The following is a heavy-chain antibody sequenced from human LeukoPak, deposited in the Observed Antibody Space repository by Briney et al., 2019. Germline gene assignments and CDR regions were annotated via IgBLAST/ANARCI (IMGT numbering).Heavy chain of an antibody. V-gene: IGHV3-74*01. D-gene: IGHD6-13*01. CDR3: SRAASHRIAAGCDY. Sequence: GGSLRLSCPASGFTFSNYWMHWVRQAPGKGLVWVSRINWDGCSRKYADCAKGRLNISREDAKNTLYQQMKSRRSDDTAVYYCSRAASHRIAAGCDYWGQGTLVTVSS. CDR1: GFTFSNYW. CDR2: INWDGCSR. J-gene: IGHJ4*02.